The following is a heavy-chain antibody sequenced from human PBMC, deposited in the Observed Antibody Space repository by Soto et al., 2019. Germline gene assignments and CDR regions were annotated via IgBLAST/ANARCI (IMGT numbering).Heavy chain of an antibody. CDR3: AHPRGYGVFDAYDF. CDR1: GFTFSTYA. Sequence: PGGSLRLSCAASGFTFSTYAMSWVRQAPGKGLEWVSAISSSGSDTYQAGSVKGRFTISRDNSISTLFLQMTSLRTEDTAVYYCAHPRGYGVFDAYDFWGQGAMVTVSS. J-gene: IGHJ3*01. CDR2: ISSSGSDT. V-gene: IGHV3-23*05. D-gene: IGHD4-17*01.